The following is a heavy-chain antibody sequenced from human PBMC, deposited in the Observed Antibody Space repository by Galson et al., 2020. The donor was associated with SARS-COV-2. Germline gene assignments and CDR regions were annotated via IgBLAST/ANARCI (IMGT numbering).Heavy chain of an antibody. D-gene: IGHD5-12*01. V-gene: IGHV1-69*13. Sequence: SVKVSCKASGGTFSSYAISWVRQAPGQGLEWMGGIIPIFGTANYAQKFQGRVTITADESTSTAYMELSSLRSEDTAVYYCARFRRDGYNWGVWFDPWGQGTLVTVSS. J-gene: IGHJ5*02. CDR3: ARFRRDGYNWGVWFDP. CDR2: IIPIFGTA. CDR1: GGTFSSYA.